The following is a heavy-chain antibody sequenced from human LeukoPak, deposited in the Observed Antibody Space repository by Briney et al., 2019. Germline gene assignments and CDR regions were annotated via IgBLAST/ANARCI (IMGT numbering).Heavy chain of an antibody. D-gene: IGHD3-10*01. J-gene: IGHJ6*03. CDR2: ITTSGSSK. CDR1: GFTFSSYE. V-gene: IGHV3-48*03. Sequence: GGSLRLSCAASGFTFSSYEMNWVRQAPGKGLEWVSYITTSGSSKYYADSMKGRFTMSRDNAKNSLYLQMNSLRAEDTAVYYCARDQVVRGVITLNYYYYMDVWGKGTTVTISS. CDR3: ARDQVVRGVITLNYYYYMDV.